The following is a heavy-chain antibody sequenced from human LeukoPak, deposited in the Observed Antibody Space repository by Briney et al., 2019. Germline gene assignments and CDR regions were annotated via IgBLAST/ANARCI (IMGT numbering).Heavy chain of an antibody. V-gene: IGHV3-23*01. D-gene: IGHD3-22*01. Sequence: GGSLRLSCAASGFTFSSHAMTWVRQAPGKGLEWVSAISDSGAYTHYADSVKRRFIISRDNSKNTLYLQMNSLRAEDTGVYYCAKEFYYDSSGFPSLYFDFWGQGTLVTVSS. CDR3: AKEFYYDSSGFPSLYFDF. J-gene: IGHJ4*02. CDR2: ISDSGAYT. CDR1: GFTFSSHA.